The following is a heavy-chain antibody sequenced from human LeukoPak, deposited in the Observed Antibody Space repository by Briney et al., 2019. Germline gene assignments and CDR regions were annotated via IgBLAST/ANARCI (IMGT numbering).Heavy chain of an antibody. CDR1: GYTFTSYD. CDR3: TREKNYYDTSDPKYYFDY. D-gene: IGHD3-22*01. V-gene: IGHV1-18*01. J-gene: IGHJ4*02. Sequence: ASVKVSCKASGYTFTSYDINWVRQAPGQGLEWMGWISAYNDNTDYAQKLQGRVTMTTDTSTSTAYMELRSLRSDDSAVYYCTREKNYYDTSDPKYYFDYWGQGTLVTVSS. CDR2: ISAYNDNT.